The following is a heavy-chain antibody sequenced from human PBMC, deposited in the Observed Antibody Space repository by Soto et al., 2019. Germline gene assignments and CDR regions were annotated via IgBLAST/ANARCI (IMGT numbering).Heavy chain of an antibody. CDR2: IYPGDSDT. CDR1: GCSFTSYW. V-gene: IGHV5-51*01. Sequence: PGESLKISCKGSGCSFTSYWIGWVRQMPGKGLEWMGIIYPGDSDTRYSPSFQGQVTISADKSISTAYLQWSSLKASDTAMYYCASQLSGSGRPYYYGMDVWGQGTTVTVSS. J-gene: IGHJ6*02. D-gene: IGHD3-10*01. CDR3: ASQLSGSGRPYYYGMDV.